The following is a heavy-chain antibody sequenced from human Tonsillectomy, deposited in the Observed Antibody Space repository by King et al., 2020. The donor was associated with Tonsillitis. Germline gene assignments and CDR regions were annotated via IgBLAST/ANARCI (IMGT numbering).Heavy chain of an antibody. J-gene: IGHJ6*02. CDR3: ARAAFLYGDYDNGMDV. CDR1: GFTFSSYD. CDR2: IGVAGDT. Sequence: VQLVEFGGGLVQPGGSLRLSCAASGFTFSSYDMHWVRQATGKGLEWVSGIGVAGDTYYPDSVKGRFTISRENAKNYLYLQMNSLRAGDTAVYYCARAAFLYGDYDNGMDVWGQGTTVTVSS. V-gene: IGHV3-13*01. D-gene: IGHD4-17*01.